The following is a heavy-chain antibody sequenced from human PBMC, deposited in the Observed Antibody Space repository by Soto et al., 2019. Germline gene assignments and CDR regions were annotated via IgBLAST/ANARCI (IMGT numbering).Heavy chain of an antibody. J-gene: IGHJ6*02. V-gene: IGHV1-2*02. Sequence: ASVKVSCKASGGTFSTYDIGWVRQAPGQGLEWMGWINPNSGGTNYAQKFQGRVTMTRDTSISTAYMELSRLRSDDTAVYYCARGGIAVAGPAAFSYYYGMDVWGQGTTVTVSS. CDR3: ARGGIAVAGPAAFSYYYGMDV. D-gene: IGHD6-19*01. CDR2: INPNSGGT. CDR1: GGTFSTYD.